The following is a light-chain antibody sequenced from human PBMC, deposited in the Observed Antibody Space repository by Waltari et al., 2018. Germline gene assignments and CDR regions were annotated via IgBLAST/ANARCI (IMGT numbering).Light chain of an antibody. Sequence: DIQMTQSPPSLSASVGDRVTITCRASQTIATYLNWYQQKPGKAPELLLSSASNLQSGVPSRFSGTGSETDFTLTISSLQPEDFATYYCQKSYNSPYTFGQGTKLEIK. CDR1: QTIATY. CDR3: QKSYNSPYT. CDR2: SAS. V-gene: IGKV1-39*01. J-gene: IGKJ2*01.